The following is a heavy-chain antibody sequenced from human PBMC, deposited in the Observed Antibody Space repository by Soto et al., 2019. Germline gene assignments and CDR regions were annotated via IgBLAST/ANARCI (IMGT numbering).Heavy chain of an antibody. CDR2: IYYSGST. J-gene: IGHJ4*02. CDR1: GGSISSYY. V-gene: IGHV4-59*01. Sequence: SETLSLTCTVSGGSISSYYWSWIRQPPGKGLEWIGYIYYSGSTNYNPSLKSRVTISVDTSKNQFSLKLSSVTAADTAVYYCARLAYYDILTRPNYYFHYWGQGTLVTGSS. CDR3: ARLAYYDILTRPNYYFHY. D-gene: IGHD3-9*01.